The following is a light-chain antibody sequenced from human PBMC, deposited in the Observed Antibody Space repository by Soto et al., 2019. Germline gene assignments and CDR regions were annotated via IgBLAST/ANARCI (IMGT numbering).Light chain of an antibody. CDR2: YDS. J-gene: IGLJ2*01. Sequence: SYVLTQPPSVSVAPGETARITCGGNDIGSKSVHWYQQRPGQAPVVVISYDSARPSGIPERFSGSNSGSSATLTIIGVEAGDEADYFCQVWEGASDRPVFGGGTKLTVL. CDR3: QVWEGASDRPV. CDR1: DIGSKS. V-gene: IGLV3-21*01.